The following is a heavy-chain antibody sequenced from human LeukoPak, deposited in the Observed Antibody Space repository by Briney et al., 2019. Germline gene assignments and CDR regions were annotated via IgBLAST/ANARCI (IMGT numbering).Heavy chain of an antibody. CDR1: GGSFSGHY. CDR2: INHSGST. D-gene: IGHD6-13*01. V-gene: IGHV4-34*01. CDR3: ARGKAAAGRPLDY. J-gene: IGHJ4*02. Sequence: SETLSLTCAVYGGSFSGHYWSWIRQPPGKGLEWIGEINHSGSTNYNPSLKSRVTISVDTSKNQFSLKLSSVTAADTAVYYCARGKAAAGRPLDYWGQGTLVTVSS.